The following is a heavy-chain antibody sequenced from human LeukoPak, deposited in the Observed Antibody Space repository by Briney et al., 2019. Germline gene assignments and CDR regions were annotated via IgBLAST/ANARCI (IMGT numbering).Heavy chain of an antibody. D-gene: IGHD2-2*03. J-gene: IGHJ5*02. V-gene: IGHV4-30-4*08. CDR2: IYYSGST. CDR3: ARGLGYCSSTSCYFYWFDP. CDR1: GGSISSGDYY. Sequence: PSQTLSLTCTVSGGSISSGDYYWSWIRQPPGKGLEWIGYIYYSGSTYYNPSLKSRVTISVGTSKSQFSLKLSSVTAADTAVYYCARGLGYCSSTSCYFYWFDPWGQGTLVTVSS.